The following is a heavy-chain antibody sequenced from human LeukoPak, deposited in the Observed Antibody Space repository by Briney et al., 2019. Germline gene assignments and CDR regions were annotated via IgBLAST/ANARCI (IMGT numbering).Heavy chain of an antibody. V-gene: IGHV3-7*01. Sequence: GGSLRLSCEVSGFTFTDYWMNWVRKAPGKGPEWVASIMQEGSEKTYMDSGKGRFTIPRDNTKNSLSLQLNGLRAEDTAVYYGARDGTAAGLYFDLWGQGTLVTVSS. CDR1: GFTFTDYW. CDR2: IMQEGSEK. D-gene: IGHD6-13*01. CDR3: ARDGTAAGLYFDL. J-gene: IGHJ4*01.